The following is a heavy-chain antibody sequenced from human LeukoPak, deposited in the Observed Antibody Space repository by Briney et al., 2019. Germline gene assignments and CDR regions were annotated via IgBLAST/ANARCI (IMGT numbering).Heavy chain of an antibody. CDR1: GFTFSSYW. J-gene: IGHJ4*02. V-gene: IGHV3-7*01. CDR2: INHNGNVN. D-gene: IGHD6-19*01. CDR3: ASKSYSSGWYSPYYFDY. Sequence: GGSLRLSCAASGFTFSSYWMNWARQAPGKGLEWVASINHNGNVNYYVDSVKGRFTISRDNAKNSLYLQMNSLRAEDTAVYYCASKSYSSGWYSPYYFDYWGQGTLVTVSS.